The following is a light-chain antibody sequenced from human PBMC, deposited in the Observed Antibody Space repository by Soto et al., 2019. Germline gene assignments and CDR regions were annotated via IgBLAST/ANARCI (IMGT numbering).Light chain of an antibody. CDR1: QDIRGA. CDR3: QQFNSYPIT. CDR2: DVS. V-gene: IGKV1-13*02. J-gene: IGKJ5*01. Sequence: AIQVTQSPSSLSASVGHRVTITCRTSQDIRGALAWYQQKPGKPPRLLIYDVSTLESGVPSRFSGSSSGTEFTLAISSLQPEDFVTYFCQQFNSYPITFGHGTRLEIK.